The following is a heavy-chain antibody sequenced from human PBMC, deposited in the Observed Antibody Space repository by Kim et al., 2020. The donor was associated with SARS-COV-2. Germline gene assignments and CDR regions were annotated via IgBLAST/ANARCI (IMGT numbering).Heavy chain of an antibody. D-gene: IGHD6-19*01. CDR2: IIPMLRTT. CDR3: ARESRGGSSGY. V-gene: IGHV1-69*08. Sequence: SVKVSCTTSGGAFLSNTVSWVRQAPGQGFEWLGMIIPMLRTTNYAQKFQGRLTITADESTGTAYMELKSLRSEDTALYYCARESRGGSSGYWGQGTLVIVSP. CDR1: GGAFLSNT. J-gene: IGHJ4*02.